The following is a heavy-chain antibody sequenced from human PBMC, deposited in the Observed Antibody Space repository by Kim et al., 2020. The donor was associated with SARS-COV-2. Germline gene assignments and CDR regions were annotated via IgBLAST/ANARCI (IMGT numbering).Heavy chain of an antibody. CDR3: ASRTWTYYYYYMDV. D-gene: IGHD1-1*01. CDR2: IYHSGST. CDR1: GGSISSSNW. J-gene: IGHJ6*03. V-gene: IGHV4-4*02. Sequence: SETLSLTCAVSGGSISSSNWWSWVRQPPGKGLEWIGEIYHSGSTNYNPSLKSRVTISVDKSKNQFSLKLSSVTAADTAVYYCASRTWTYYYYYMDVWGKGTTVTVSS.